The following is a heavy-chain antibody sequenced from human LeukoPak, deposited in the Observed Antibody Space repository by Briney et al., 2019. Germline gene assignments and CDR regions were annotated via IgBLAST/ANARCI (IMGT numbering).Heavy chain of an antibody. J-gene: IGHJ6*02. CDR2: IKQDGSEK. V-gene: IGHV3-7*03. CDR3: ARGGQQPNYYYYGMDV. CDR1: GFTFSSYW. Sequence: PGGSLRLSCAASGFTFSSYWMSWVRQAPGKGLEWVANIKQDGSEKYYVDSVKGRFTISRDNAKNSLYLQMNSLRAEDTAVYYCARGGQQPNYYYYGMDVWGQGTTVTVSS. D-gene: IGHD6-13*01.